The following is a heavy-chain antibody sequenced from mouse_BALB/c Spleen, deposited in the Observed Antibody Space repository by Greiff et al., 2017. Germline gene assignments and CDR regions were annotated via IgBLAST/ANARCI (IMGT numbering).Heavy chain of an antibody. D-gene: IGHD2-14*01. J-gene: IGHJ3*01. CDR1: GFTFSNYW. CDR2: IRLKSNNYAT. CDR3: LLEEY. V-gene: IGHV6-6*02. Sequence: EVKVEESGGGLVQPGGSMKLSCVASGFTFSNYWMNWVRQSPEKGLEWVAEIRLKSNNYATHYAESVKGRFTISRDDSKSSVYLQMNNLRAEDTGIYYCLLEEYWGQGTLVTVSA.